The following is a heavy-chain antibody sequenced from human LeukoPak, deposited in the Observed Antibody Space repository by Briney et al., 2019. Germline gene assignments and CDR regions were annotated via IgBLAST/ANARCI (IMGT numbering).Heavy chain of an antibody. CDR3: ATLDGSGLTYDAFDI. Sequence: GGSLRLSCAAFGFTLSSYAMSWVRQAPGKGLEWFSAISGSGGSTYYADSVKGRFTISRDNSKNTLYLQMNSLRAEDTAVYYCATLDGSGLTYDAFDIWGQGTMVTVSS. J-gene: IGHJ3*02. CDR2: ISGSGGST. CDR1: GFTLSSYA. D-gene: IGHD3-10*01. V-gene: IGHV3-23*01.